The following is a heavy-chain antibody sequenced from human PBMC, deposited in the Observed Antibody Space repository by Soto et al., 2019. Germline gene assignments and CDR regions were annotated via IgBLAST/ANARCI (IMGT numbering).Heavy chain of an antibody. D-gene: IGHD3-16*01. CDR3: ARGPLGGGAFDI. V-gene: IGHV4-61*01. Sequence: QVQLQESGPGLVKPSDTLSLTCTVSGGSVSSGSYYWSWIRQPPGKGLEWIGYIYYSGSTNYNPSLKSRVTISVDTSKNQSSLKLSSVTAADTAVYYRARGPLGGGAFDIWGQGSMVTVSS. CDR2: IYYSGST. CDR1: GGSVSSGSYY. J-gene: IGHJ3*02.